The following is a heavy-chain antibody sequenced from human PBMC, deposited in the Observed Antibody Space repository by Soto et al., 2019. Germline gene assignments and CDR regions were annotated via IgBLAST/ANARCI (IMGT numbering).Heavy chain of an antibody. CDR2: IVVGSGNT. D-gene: IGHD3-3*01. J-gene: IGHJ6*02. Sequence: ASVKVSCKASGFTFTSSAVQWVRQARGQRLEWIGWIVVGSGNTNYARMFQERVPITRDMSTSTAYMELRSLRSEDTAVYYCAAVPLRFLEWFSPAFVWGQGTTVTVSS. CDR1: GFTFTSSA. V-gene: IGHV1-58*01. CDR3: AAVPLRFLEWFSPAFV.